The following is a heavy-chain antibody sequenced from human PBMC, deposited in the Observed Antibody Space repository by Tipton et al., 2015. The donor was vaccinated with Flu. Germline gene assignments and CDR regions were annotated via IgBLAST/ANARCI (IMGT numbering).Heavy chain of an antibody. CDR3: AREGPMITFGYYYGMDA. CDR2: ISSSSSYI. CDR1: GFTFNDYP. Sequence: SLRLSCAASGFTFNDYPMNWVCQAPGKGLEWVSYISSSSSYIYYAVSVKGRFTISRDNAKNSLFLQMNSLRAEDTAVYYCAREGPMITFGYYYGMDAWGQGTTVTVSS. D-gene: IGHD3-16*01. V-gene: IGHV3-21*06. J-gene: IGHJ6*02.